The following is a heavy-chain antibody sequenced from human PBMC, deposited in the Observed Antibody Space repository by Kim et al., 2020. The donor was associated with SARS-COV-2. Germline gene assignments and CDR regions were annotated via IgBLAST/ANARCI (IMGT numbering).Heavy chain of an antibody. D-gene: IGHD2-21*02. CDR1: GFTFSSYG. Sequence: GGSLRLSCAASGFTFSSYGMHWVRQAPGKGLEWVAVISYDGSNKYYADSVKGRFTISRDNSKNTLYLQMNSLRAEDTAVYYCAKDYWVAGRPHVVVTACLDYWGQGTLVTVSS. V-gene: IGHV3-30*18. CDR2: ISYDGSNK. CDR3: AKDYWVAGRPHVVVTACLDY. J-gene: IGHJ4*02.